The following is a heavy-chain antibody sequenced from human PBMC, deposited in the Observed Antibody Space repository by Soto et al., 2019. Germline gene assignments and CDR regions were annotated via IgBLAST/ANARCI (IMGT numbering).Heavy chain of an antibody. D-gene: IGHD3-10*01. V-gene: IGHV4-59*01. CDR1: GGSSSRYY. CDR3: APGRTTMVRGVIIYYYGMDG. Sequence: SEPLSLTGTVSGGSSSRYYRSWIRQPPGKGLEWIGYIYYSGSTNYNPSLKSRVTISVDTSKNQLSLKLRSVNSADTAVYYCAPGRTTMVRGVIIYYYGMDGWGQGTTV. CDR2: IYYSGST. J-gene: IGHJ6*02.